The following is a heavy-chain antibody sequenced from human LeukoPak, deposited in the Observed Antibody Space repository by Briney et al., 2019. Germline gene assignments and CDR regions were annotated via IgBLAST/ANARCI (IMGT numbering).Heavy chain of an antibody. J-gene: IGHJ4*02. V-gene: IGHV1-18*01. CDR3: ARDRLPNEDIVVVPTE. Sequence: GASVKVSCKASGYPFTSYGISWVRPAPGQGLEWMGWISAYNGNTNYAQKLQGRVTMTTDTSTSTAYMELRSLRSDDTAVYYCARDRLPNEDIVVVPTEWGQGTLVTVSS. D-gene: IGHD2-2*01. CDR1: GYPFTSYG. CDR2: ISAYNGNT.